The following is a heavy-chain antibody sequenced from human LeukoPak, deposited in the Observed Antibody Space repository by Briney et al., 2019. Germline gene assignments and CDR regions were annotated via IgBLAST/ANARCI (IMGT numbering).Heavy chain of an antibody. D-gene: IGHD6-13*01. Sequence: PGGSLRLSCAASGFTFSSYWIHWVRQAPGKGLVWVSRINGDGSSTNYADSVKGRFTISRDNAKNTLYLQMNSLRAEDTAVYYCARLRDSSSPRYYYCGLDVWGQGTTVTVSS. V-gene: IGHV3-74*01. J-gene: IGHJ6*02. CDR1: GFTFSSYW. CDR3: ARLRDSSSPRYYYCGLDV. CDR2: INGDGSST.